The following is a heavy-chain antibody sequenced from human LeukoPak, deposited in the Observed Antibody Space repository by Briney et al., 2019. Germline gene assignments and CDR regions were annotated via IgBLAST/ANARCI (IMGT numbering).Heavy chain of an antibody. CDR2: ISAYNGNT. J-gene: IGHJ4*02. V-gene: IGHV1-18*01. CDR1: GYTFTRYG. Sequence: ASVKVSCKASGYTFTRYGISWVRQAPGQGLEWMGWISAYNGNTNYAQKLQGRVTMTPDTSTSTAYMELRSLRSDDTAVYYCAREASDIVATIPYFDYWGQGTLVIVSS. CDR3: AREASDIVATIPYFDY. D-gene: IGHD5-12*01.